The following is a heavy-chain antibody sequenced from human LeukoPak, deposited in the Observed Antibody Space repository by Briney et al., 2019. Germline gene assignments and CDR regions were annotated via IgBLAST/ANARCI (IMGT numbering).Heavy chain of an antibody. CDR3: ARQDRRQDSSLNWFDP. D-gene: IGHD6-13*01. V-gene: IGHV4-59*08. CDR2: IYYSGST. CDR1: GGSISSYY. J-gene: IGHJ5*02. Sequence: PSETLSLTCTVSGGSISSYYWSWIRQPPGKGLEWIGYIYYSGSTNYNPSLKSRVTISVDTSKKQFSLKLSSVTAADTAVYYCARQDRRQDSSLNWFDPWGQGTLVTVSS.